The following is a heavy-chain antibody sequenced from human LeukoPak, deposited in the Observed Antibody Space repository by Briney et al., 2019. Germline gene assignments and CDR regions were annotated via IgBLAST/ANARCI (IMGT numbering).Heavy chain of an antibody. CDR2: INGRGGST. J-gene: IGHJ6*04. Sequence: GGSLRLSCAASGFTFSNYAMSWVRQAPGKGLEWVSSINGRGGSTYYADSVKGRFTISRDSAKNMLFLQMNRLRAEDTAVYYCAKSPYFYNSGRSVDVWGKGTTVTVSS. CDR1: GFTFSNYA. CDR3: AKSPYFYNSGRSVDV. D-gene: IGHD3-10*01. V-gene: IGHV3-23*01.